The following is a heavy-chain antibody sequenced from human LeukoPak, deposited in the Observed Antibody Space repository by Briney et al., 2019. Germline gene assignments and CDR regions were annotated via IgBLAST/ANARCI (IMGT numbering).Heavy chain of an antibody. V-gene: IGHV4-59*01. CDR1: GGSISSYY. CDR3: ARGSRSYDSSGYLIY. J-gene: IGHJ4*02. Sequence: SETLSLTCTVSGGSISSYYWTWIRQPPGKGLEWIGNIYDSGSTNYNPSLKSRVTISVDTSKNQFSLKLSSVTAADTAVYYCARGSRSYDSSGYLIYWGQGTLVTVSS. D-gene: IGHD3-22*01. CDR2: IYDSGST.